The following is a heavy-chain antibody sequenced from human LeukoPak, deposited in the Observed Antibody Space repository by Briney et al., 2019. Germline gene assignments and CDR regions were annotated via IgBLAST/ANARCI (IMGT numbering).Heavy chain of an antibody. V-gene: IGHV3-7*01. D-gene: IGHD2-2*01. CDR2: INEDGGQK. CDR1: GFRFSNHW. Sequence: AGGSLRLSCAASGFRFSNHWMSCVRQVPGKGTEWVAKINEDGGQKYYVDSVKGRFTISRDNAENSLSLHMNSLRAEDTAVYYCARDQGYCTSVSCRGDAFDVWGQGSMVSVSA. J-gene: IGHJ3*01. CDR3: ARDQGYCTSVSCRGDAFDV.